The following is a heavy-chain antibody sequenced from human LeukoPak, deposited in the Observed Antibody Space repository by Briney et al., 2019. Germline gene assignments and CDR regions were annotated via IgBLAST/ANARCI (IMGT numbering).Heavy chain of an antibody. V-gene: IGHV4-30-4*01. CDR3: ARGGDYGDYSNSFDC. Sequence: SETLSLTCTVSGGSISSGDYYWSWIRQPPGKGLEWIGYIYYSGSTYYNPSLKSRVTISVDTSKNQFSLKLSSVTAADTAVYYCARGGDYGDYSNSFDCWGQGTLVTVSS. D-gene: IGHD4-17*01. CDR1: GGSISSGDYY. CDR2: IYYSGST. J-gene: IGHJ4*02.